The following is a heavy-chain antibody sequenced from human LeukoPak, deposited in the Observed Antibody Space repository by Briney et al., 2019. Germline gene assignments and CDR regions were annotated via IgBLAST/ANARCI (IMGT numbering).Heavy chain of an antibody. Sequence: SETLSLTCTVSGGSISSGGYYWSWIRQPPGKGLEWIGYIYYSGSTNYNPSLKSRDTISVDTSKNQFSLKLSSVTAADTAVYYCARLSLGRWLVQPPDYWGQGTLVTVSS. CDR3: ARLSLGRWLVQPPDY. V-gene: IGHV4-61*08. J-gene: IGHJ4*02. CDR1: GGSISSGGYY. CDR2: IYYSGST. D-gene: IGHD6-19*01.